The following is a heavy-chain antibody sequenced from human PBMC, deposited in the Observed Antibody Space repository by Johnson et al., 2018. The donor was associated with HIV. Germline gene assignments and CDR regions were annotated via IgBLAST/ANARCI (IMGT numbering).Heavy chain of an antibody. D-gene: IGHD4-17*01. V-gene: IGHV3-53*01. Sequence: VQLVESGGGLIQPGGSLRLSCAASGFTVSSNYMSWVRQAPGKGLEWVSVLYSGDITYYADSVKGRFTISRDNSKNTLYLQMNSRRAEDTAVYSCAIDPREWGLRGWDAFDIWGQGTKVTVSS. CDR1: GFTVSSNY. CDR2: LYSGDIT. CDR3: AIDPREWGLRGWDAFDI. J-gene: IGHJ3*02.